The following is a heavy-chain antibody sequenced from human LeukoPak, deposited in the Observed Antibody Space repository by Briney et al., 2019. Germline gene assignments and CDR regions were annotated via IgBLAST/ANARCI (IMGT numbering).Heavy chain of an antibody. J-gene: IGHJ4*02. Sequence: ASVKVSCKASGYTFTSYYMHWVRQAPGQGLEWMGWINPNSGGTNYAQKFQGRVTMTRDTSISTAYMELSRLRSDDTAVYYCARESPSGSYYPVDYWGQGTLVTVSS. CDR2: INPNSGGT. CDR1: GYTFTSYY. V-gene: IGHV1-2*02. D-gene: IGHD1-26*01. CDR3: ARESPSGSYYPVDY.